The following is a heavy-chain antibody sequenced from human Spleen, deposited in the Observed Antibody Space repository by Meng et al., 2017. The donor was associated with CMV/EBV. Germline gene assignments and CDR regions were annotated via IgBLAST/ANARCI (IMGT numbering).Heavy chain of an antibody. CDR2: ISAYNGKT. CDR1: GYTFTSYG. J-gene: IGHJ4*02. V-gene: IGHV1-18*01. Sequence: SGYTFTSYGVSWVRQAPGQGLEWMGWISAYNGKTYYAQKLQGRVTMNTDTSTSTAYMELRSLRSDDTAVYYCAREVMATGGTSSVDYWGQGTLVTVS. CDR3: AREVMATGGTSSVDY. D-gene: IGHD5-24*01.